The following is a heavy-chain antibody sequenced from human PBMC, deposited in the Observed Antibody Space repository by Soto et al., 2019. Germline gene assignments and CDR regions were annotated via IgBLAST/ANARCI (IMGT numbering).Heavy chain of an antibody. CDR3: AKDGPYDTTLGAFDI. J-gene: IGHJ3*02. CDR1: GFTFSSYD. D-gene: IGHD3-22*01. V-gene: IGHV3-13*04. Sequence: GGSLRLSCAASGFTFSSYDMHWVRQATGKGLEWVSAIGTAGDTYYPGSVKGRFTISRDNAKNSLYLQMNSLRAEDTAVYYCAKDGPYDTTLGAFDIWGQGTTVTVSS. CDR2: IGTAGDT.